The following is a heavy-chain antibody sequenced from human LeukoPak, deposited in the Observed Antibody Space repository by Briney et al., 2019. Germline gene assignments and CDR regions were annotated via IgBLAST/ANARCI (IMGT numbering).Heavy chain of an antibody. J-gene: IGHJ6*02. CDR2: IYSGGST. Sequence: GGSLRLSCAASGFTVSSNYMSWVRQAPGKGLEWVSVIYSGGSTYYADSVKGRFTISRHNSKNTLYLQMNSLRAEDTAVYYCARDSAYYYVSGTPRAYYYYYGMDVWGQGTTVTVSS. CDR1: GFTVSSNY. V-gene: IGHV3-53*04. D-gene: IGHD3-10*01. CDR3: ARDSAYYYVSGTPRAYYYYYGMDV.